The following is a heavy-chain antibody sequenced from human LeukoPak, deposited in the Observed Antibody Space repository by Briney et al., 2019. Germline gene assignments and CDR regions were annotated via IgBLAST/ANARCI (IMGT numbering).Heavy chain of an antibody. J-gene: IGHJ4*02. V-gene: IGHV3-7*01. CDR2: IKQDGSEK. CDR1: GFTFSSYW. D-gene: IGHD3-22*01. CDR3: AREGPVVVKISGGYFDY. Sequence: GGSLRLSCAASGFTFSSYWMSWVRPAPGKGLEWVANIKQDGSEKYYVDSVKGRFTISRDNAKNSLYLQMNSLRAEDTAVYYCAREGPVVVKISGGYFDYWGQGTLVTVSS.